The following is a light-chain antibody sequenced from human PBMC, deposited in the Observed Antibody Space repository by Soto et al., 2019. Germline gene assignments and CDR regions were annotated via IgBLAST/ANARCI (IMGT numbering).Light chain of an antibody. J-gene: IGKJ1*01. Sequence: AINMTQSPASLSASVGDTIIITCRASQGIRTDLGWYQQKPGKAPVLLISGASDLQSGVSSRFSGRGSGTECTLTISSLQPEDFATYYGLHDYDYPLTFGPGTKVEMK. CDR1: QGIRTD. V-gene: IGKV1-6*01. CDR2: GAS. CDR3: LHDYDYPLT.